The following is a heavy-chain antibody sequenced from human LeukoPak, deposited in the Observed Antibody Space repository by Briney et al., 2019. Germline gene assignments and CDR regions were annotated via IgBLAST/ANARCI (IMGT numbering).Heavy chain of an antibody. V-gene: IGHV1-69*04. CDR2: IMPMFGKA. CDR3: AGGRTDIVVVPATLRNYYFDY. Sequence: GSSVKVSCKASGGTFSSYGISWVRQAPGQGLEWMGRIMPMFGKANYAQKFQGRVTTTADKATSTAYMELSSLRSEDTAVYYCAGGRTDIVVVPATLRNYYFDYWGQGTLVTVSS. J-gene: IGHJ4*02. CDR1: GGTFSSYG. D-gene: IGHD2-2*01.